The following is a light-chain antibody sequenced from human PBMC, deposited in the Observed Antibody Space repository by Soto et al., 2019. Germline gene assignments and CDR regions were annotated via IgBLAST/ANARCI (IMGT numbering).Light chain of an antibody. CDR1: SSDIGGYNS. J-gene: IGLJ2*01. CDR2: DVS. CDR3: SSYTSSSTLVI. V-gene: IGLV2-14*01. Sequence: QSALTQPASVSGSPGQSITISCTGTSSDIGGYNSVSWYQQHPGKAPKLIIYDVSDRPSGVSNRFSGSKSGNTASLTISGLQAEDETDYYCSSYTSSSTLVIFGGGTKLTVL.